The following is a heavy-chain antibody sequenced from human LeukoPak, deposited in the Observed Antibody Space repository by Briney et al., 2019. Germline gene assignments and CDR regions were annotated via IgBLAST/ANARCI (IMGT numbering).Heavy chain of an antibody. CDR2: ISAYNGNT. D-gene: IGHD3-22*01. Sequence: ASVKVSCKPSGYTFTSYWISWVRQAPGQGLEGMGWISAYNGNTNYAQKLQGRVTMTTDTSTSTAYMELRSLRSDDTAVYYCARVPYYYDSSGYLYYFDYWGQGTLVTVSS. CDR1: GYTFTSYW. V-gene: IGHV1-18*01. J-gene: IGHJ4*02. CDR3: ARVPYYYDSSGYLYYFDY.